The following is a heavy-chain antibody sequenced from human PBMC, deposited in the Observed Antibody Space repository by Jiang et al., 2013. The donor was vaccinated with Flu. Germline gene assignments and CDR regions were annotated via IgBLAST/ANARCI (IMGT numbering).Heavy chain of an antibody. CDR1: GYGFTNNY. CDR3: ARWINGLKH. J-gene: IGHJ4*02. Sequence: SGAEVKKPGASVKLSCRASGYGFTNNYIHWVRQAPGQGLEWIGVIDPSVGSTIYAQNFQGRVTVTRDTPTSTVYMDLNSLRSDDTATYYCARWINGLKHWGQGTLVTVSS. CDR2: IDPSVGST. V-gene: IGHV1-46*01. D-gene: IGHD2-8*01.